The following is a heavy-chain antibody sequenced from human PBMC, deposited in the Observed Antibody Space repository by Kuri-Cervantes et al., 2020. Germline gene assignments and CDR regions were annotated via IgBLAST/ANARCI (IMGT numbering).Heavy chain of an antibody. CDR3: ARAESKLRYFDWLENYYGMDV. CDR1: GGTFSSYA. V-gene: IGHV1-69*04. Sequence: SVKVSCKASGGTFSSYAISWVRQAPGQGLEWMGRIIPILGIASYAQKFQGRVTITADKSTSTAYMELSSLRSEDTAVYYCARAESKLRYFDWLENYYGMDVWGQGTTVTVSS. J-gene: IGHJ6*02. CDR2: IIPILGIA. D-gene: IGHD3-9*01.